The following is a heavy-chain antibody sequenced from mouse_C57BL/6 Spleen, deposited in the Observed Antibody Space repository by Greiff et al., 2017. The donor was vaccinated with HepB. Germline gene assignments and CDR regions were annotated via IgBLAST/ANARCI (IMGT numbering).Heavy chain of an antibody. Sequence: VQLQQSGPELVKPGASVKISCKASGYAFSSSWMNWVKQRPGKGLEWIGRIYPGDGDTNYNGKFKGKATLTADKSSSTAYMQLSSLTSEDSAVYFGARDSSGYLFAYWGQGTLVTVSA. CDR2: IYPGDGDT. J-gene: IGHJ3*01. CDR3: ARDSSGYLFAY. V-gene: IGHV1-82*01. D-gene: IGHD3-2*02. CDR1: GYAFSSSW.